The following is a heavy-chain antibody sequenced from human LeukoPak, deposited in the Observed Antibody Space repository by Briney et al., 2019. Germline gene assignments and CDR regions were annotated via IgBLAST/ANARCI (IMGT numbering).Heavy chain of an antibody. D-gene: IGHD2-2*02. V-gene: IGHV4-59*10. CDR1: GGSFSGYY. CDR2: IYTSGST. J-gene: IGHJ6*03. CDR3: ARASSYCSSTSCYTSLRYYYYYMDV. Sequence: SETLSLTCAVYGGSFSGYYWSWIRQPAGKGLEWIGRIYTSGSTNYNPSLKSRVTMSVDTSKNQFSLKLSSVTAADTAVYYCARASSYCSSTSCYTSLRYYYYYMDVWGKGTTVTVSS.